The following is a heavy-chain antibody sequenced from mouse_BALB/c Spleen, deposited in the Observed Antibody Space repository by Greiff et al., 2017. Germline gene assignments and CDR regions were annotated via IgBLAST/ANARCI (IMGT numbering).Heavy chain of an antibody. J-gene: IGHJ3*01. CDR1: GFSLTSYG. CDR2: IWAGGST. D-gene: IGHD3-2*01. V-gene: IGHV2-9*02. Sequence: VQLVESGPGLVAPSQSLSITCTVSGFSLTSYGVHWVRQPPGKGLEWLGVIWAGGSTNYNSALMSRLSISKDNSKSQVFLKMNSLQTDDTAMYYCANSDSSGAWFAYWGQGTLVTVSA. CDR3: ANSDSSGAWFAY.